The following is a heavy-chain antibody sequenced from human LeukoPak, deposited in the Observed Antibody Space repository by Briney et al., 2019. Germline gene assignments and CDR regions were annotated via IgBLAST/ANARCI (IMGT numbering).Heavy chain of an antibody. D-gene: IGHD3-10*01. CDR2: IIPIFGTA. J-gene: IGHJ6*03. CDR3: ARLLYYYGSGTTPYYYYYMDV. V-gene: IGHV1-69*13. CDR1: GGTFSSYA. Sequence: SVKVSCKASGGTFSSYAISWVRQAPGQGLEWMGGIIPIFGTANYAQKFQGRVTITADESTSTAYMELSSLRSEDTAVYYCARLLYYYGSGTTPYYYYYMDVWGKGTTVTISS.